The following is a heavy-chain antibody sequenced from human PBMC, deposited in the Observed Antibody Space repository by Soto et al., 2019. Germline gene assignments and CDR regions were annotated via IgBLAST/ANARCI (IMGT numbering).Heavy chain of an antibody. D-gene: IGHD5-12*01. CDR1: GFTFDNYA. CDR3: AKDRLSSPCTWFDP. J-gene: IGHJ5*02. CDR2: IGGSGVTT. V-gene: IGHV3-23*01. Sequence: EVQLLESGGGLVQPGGSLRLSCAASGFTFDNYAMSWVRQAPGKGLEWVSGIGGSGVTTYYAHSVKGRFTISRDNSKNTLYLQMNSLRAEDTAVYYCAKDRLSSPCTWFDPRGQGTLVTVSS.